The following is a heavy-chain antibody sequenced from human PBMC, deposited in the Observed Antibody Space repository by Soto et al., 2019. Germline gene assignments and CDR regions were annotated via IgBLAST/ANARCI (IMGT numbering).Heavy chain of an antibody. CDR1: GYTFTGHY. V-gene: IGHV1-2*02. CDR2: IGPASGDT. CDR3: GRGRSGQLVDAFDI. D-gene: IGHD3-10*01. J-gene: IGHJ3*02. Sequence: ASVKVSCKASGYTFTGHYIHWVRQAPGQGPEWMGEIGPASGDTRYAQKFQGRVTMTRDTSITTVYMELNNLSPDDTAVYYCGRGRSGQLVDAFDIWGQGTMVTVSS.